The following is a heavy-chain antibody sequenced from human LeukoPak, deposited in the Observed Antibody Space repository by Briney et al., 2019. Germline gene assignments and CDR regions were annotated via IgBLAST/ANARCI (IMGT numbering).Heavy chain of an antibody. CDR1: GGSISSSSYY. J-gene: IGHJ6*03. CDR3: ARHVHYDSGGYYLRYYYYYMDV. D-gene: IGHD3-10*01. CDR2: INHSGST. V-gene: IGHV4-39*01. Sequence: PSETLSLTCTVSGGSISSSSYYWSWIRQPPGKGLEWIGEINHSGSTNYNPSLKSRVTISVDTSKNQFSLKLSSVTAADTAVYYCARHVHYDSGGYYLRYYYYYMDVWGKGTTVTISS.